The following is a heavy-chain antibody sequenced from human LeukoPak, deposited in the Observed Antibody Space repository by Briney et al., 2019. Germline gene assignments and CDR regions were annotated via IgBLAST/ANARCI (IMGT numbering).Heavy chain of an antibody. CDR3: VKVPYGSGSYSTLDY. CDR1: GFTFSTHA. CDR2: ISGSGDA. D-gene: IGHD3-10*01. J-gene: IGHJ4*02. V-gene: IGHV3-23*01. Sequence: PGGSLRLSCAASGFTFSTHAMTWVRQAPGKGLEWVSAISGSGDAFHADSVKGRFTISRDNSKSTLYLQINSLRAEDTAVYYCVKVPYGSGSYSTLDYWGQGTLVTVSS.